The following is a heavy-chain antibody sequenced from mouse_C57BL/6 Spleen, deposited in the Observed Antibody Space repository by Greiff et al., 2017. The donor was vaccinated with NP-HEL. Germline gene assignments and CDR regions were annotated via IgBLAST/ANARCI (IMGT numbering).Heavy chain of an antibody. CDR2: IHPNSGST. CDR3: AREGGYYGFDY. J-gene: IGHJ2*01. D-gene: IGHD1-1*01. Sequence: QVQLQQPGAELVKPGASVKLSCKASGYTFTSYWMHWVKQRPGQGLEWIGMIHPNSGSTNYNEKFKSKATLTVDKSSSTAYMQLSSLTSEDSAVYYCAREGGYYGFDYWRQGTTLTVSS. CDR1: GYTFTSYW. V-gene: IGHV1-64*01.